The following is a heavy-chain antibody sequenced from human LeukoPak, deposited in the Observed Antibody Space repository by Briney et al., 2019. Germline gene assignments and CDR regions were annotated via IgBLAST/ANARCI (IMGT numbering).Heavy chain of an antibody. V-gene: IGHV4-59*01. J-gene: IGHJ4*02. CDR1: GGSISSYY. CDR2: IYYSGST. CDR3: AGGKSGSYYVFDY. D-gene: IGHD1-26*01. Sequence: SETLSLTCTVSGGSISSYYWSWIRQPPGKGLEWIGYIYYSGSTNYNPSLKSRVTISVDTSKNQFSLKLSSVTAADTAVYYCAGGKSGSYYVFDYWGQGTLVTVSS.